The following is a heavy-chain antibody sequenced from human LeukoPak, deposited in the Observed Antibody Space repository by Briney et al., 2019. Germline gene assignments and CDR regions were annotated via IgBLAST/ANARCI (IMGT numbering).Heavy chain of an antibody. CDR1: GFTFSSYW. CDR2: IKQDGSEK. Sequence: GGSLRLSCAASGFTFSSYWMSWVRQAPGKGLEWVANIKQDGSEKYYVDSVKGRFTISRDNAKNSLYLQMNSLRAEDTAVYYCARPYDSSGYPDGDAFDIWGQGTMVTVSS. CDR3: ARPYDSSGYPDGDAFDI. J-gene: IGHJ3*02. V-gene: IGHV3-7*01. D-gene: IGHD3-22*01.